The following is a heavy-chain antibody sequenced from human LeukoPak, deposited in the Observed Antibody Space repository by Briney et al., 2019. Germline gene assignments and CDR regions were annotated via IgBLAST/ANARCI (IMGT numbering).Heavy chain of an antibody. CDR2: ISYDGSNK. J-gene: IGHJ4*02. CDR1: GFTFSIYA. CDR3: ARAPRHNLAVAANDY. Sequence: PGRSLRLSCAASGFTFSIYAMHWVRQAPGKGLEWVAVISYDGSNKYYADSVKGRFTISRDNSKNTLYLQMNSLRAEDTAVYYCARAPRHNLAVAANDYWGQGTLVTVSS. D-gene: IGHD6-19*01. V-gene: IGHV3-30*04.